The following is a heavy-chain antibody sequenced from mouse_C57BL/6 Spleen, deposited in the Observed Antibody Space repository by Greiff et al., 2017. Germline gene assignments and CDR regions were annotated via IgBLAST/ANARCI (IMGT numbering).Heavy chain of an antibody. J-gene: IGHJ1*03. D-gene: IGHD1-1*01. CDR1: GYTFTSSW. Sequence: VQLQQPGAELVKPGASVKLSCKASGYTFTSSWMHWVQQRPGQGLEWIGMIHPISGRTNYNEKFKGKATLTVDKSSSTAYMQLSSLTSEDSAVYYCARGYYGSSYGYFDVWGTGTTGTVSS. V-gene: IGHV1-64*01. CDR3: ARGYYGSSYGYFDV. CDR2: IHPISGRT.